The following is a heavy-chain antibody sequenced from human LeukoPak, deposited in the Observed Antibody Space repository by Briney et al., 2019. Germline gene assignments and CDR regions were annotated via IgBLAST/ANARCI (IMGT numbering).Heavy chain of an antibody. V-gene: IGHV3-30*02. CDR2: IRYDGSNK. CDR3: AKDRLSCFDY. Sequence: PGGSLRLSCAASGFTFSSYWMSWVRQAPGKGLEWVAFIRYDGSNKYYADSVKGRFSISRDNSKNTLYLQMNSLRAEDTAVYYCAKDRLSCFDYWGQGTLVTVSS. J-gene: IGHJ4*02. CDR1: GFTFSSYW. D-gene: IGHD3-16*01.